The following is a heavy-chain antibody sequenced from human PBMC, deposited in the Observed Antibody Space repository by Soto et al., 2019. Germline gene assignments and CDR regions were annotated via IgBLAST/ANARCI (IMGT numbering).Heavy chain of an antibody. CDR2: IHHDGSSP. Sequence: EVQLVESGGGLVQPGGSLRLSCAASQFTFSSYWMHWVRQAPGKGLVWVSYIHHDGSSPTYADSVKGRFTISRDNAKNTLYLQMNSLRAEDTAVYYCARGYMDAFDIWGQRTMVTVSS. D-gene: IGHD5-12*01. J-gene: IGHJ3*02. V-gene: IGHV3-74*01. CDR3: ARGYMDAFDI. CDR1: QFTFSSYW.